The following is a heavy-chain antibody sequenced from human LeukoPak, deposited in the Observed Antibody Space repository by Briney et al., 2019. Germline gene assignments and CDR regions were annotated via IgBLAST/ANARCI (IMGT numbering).Heavy chain of an antibody. CDR3: ARTTEGGYTYGYFYYYYMDV. D-gene: IGHD5-18*01. CDR2: IYHSGST. Sequence: PSETLSLTCAVYGGSFSGYYWSWIRQPPGKGLEWIGEIYHSGSTNYNPSLKSRVTISVDKSKNQFSLKLSSVTAADTAVYYCARTTEGGYTYGYFYYYYMDVWGKGTTVTISS. V-gene: IGHV4-34*01. J-gene: IGHJ6*03. CDR1: GGSFSGYY.